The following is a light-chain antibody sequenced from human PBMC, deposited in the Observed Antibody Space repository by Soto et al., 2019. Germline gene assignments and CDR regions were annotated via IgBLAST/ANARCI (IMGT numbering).Light chain of an antibody. CDR2: AAS. V-gene: IGKV1-12*01. J-gene: IGKJ4*01. Sequence: DIPMTQAPSFVSAFVGDRVTITCRASQVISSWLAWYQQKPGKAPKLLIYAASSLQSGVPSRFSGSESGTDFTLTISSLQPEDSATYYCQQASSFPLTFCGGTKVEIK. CDR3: QQASSFPLT. CDR1: QVISSW.